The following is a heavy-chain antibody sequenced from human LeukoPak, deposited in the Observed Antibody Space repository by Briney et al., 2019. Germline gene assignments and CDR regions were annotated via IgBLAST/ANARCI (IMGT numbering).Heavy chain of an antibody. J-gene: IGHJ4*02. CDR2: INPSGGST. V-gene: IGHV1-46*01. CDR1: GYTFTSYY. CDR3: ARALLSYYDPTGAFDY. Sequence: ASVKVSCKASGYTFTSYYMHWVRQAPGQGLEWMGIINPSGGSTSYAQKFQGRVTITADKSTSTAYMELSSLRSEDTAVYYCARALLSYYDPTGAFDYWGQGTLVTVSS. D-gene: IGHD3-22*01.